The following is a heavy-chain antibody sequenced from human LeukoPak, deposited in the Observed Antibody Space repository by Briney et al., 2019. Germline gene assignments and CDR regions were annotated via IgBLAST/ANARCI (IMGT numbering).Heavy chain of an antibody. CDR1: GFTFSSYG. V-gene: IGHV3-23*01. CDR2: IYGSGEGQT. D-gene: IGHD4-17*01. Sequence: GGSLRLSCAASGFTFSSYGVHWVRQAPGKGLEWVSGIYGSGEGQTFYADSVRGRFTISRDDSRNLVFLHMDSLRVEDTALYYCAKDVKSDGVWDIDHWGQGTLVTVSS. CDR3: AKDVKSDGVWDIDH. J-gene: IGHJ4*02.